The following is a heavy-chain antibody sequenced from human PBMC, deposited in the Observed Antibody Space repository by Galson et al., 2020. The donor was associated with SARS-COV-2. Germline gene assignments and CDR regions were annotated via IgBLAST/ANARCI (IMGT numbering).Heavy chain of an antibody. CDR2: ISSSGGII. Sequence: GESLKISCAASGFIFSRYSMNWVRLAPGKGLEWISHISSSGGIIYYADSVKGRFTISRDNARNSLSLQMNSLRVEDTAVYYCARDDRDDYNYWFDYWGQGTLVTVSS. CDR3: ARDDRDDYNYWFDY. J-gene: IGHJ4*02. CDR1: GFIFSRYS. V-gene: IGHV3-48*04. D-gene: IGHD4-4*01.